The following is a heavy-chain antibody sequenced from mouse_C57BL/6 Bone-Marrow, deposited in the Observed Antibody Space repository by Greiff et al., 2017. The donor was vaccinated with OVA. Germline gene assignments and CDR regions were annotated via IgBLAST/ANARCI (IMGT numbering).Heavy chain of an antibody. CDR2: IHPNGGST. Sequence: QVQLQQPGAELVKPGASVKLSCKASGYTFTSYWMHWVKQRPGQGLEWIGMIHPNGGSTNYNEKFKSKATLTVDKSSSTAYMQLSSLTSEDSAVYYCARGLRSYAMDYWGQGTSVTVSS. D-gene: IGHD1-1*01. J-gene: IGHJ4*01. CDR1: GYTFTSYW. V-gene: IGHV1-64*01. CDR3: ARGLRSYAMDY.